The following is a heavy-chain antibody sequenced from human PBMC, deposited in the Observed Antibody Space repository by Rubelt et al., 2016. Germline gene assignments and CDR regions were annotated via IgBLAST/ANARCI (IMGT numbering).Heavy chain of an antibody. D-gene: IGHD1-26*01. J-gene: IGHJ5*02. CDR1: GYTFTSYA. Sequence: QVQLVQSGAEVKKPGASVKVSCKASGYTFTSYAMHWVRPAPGQRLEWMGWINAGNGNTKDSQKFQVRVTIPSDTSASTAYMELSSLRSEVTAVYYCARDIYSGSYYGSWGQGTLVTVSS. V-gene: IGHV1-3*01. CDR2: INAGNGNT. CDR3: ARDIYSGSYYGS.